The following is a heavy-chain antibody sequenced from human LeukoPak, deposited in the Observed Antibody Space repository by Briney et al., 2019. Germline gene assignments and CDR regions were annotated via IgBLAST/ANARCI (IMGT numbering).Heavy chain of an antibody. CDR2: ITSSSITI. CDR3: ARGSPYGDYSFDY. J-gene: IGHJ4*02. D-gene: IGHD4-17*01. CDR1: GFTFSSYS. Sequence: GGSLRLSCAASGFTFSSYSMNWVRQAPGKGLEWVSYITSSSITIYYADSVKGRFTISRDNAKNSLYLQMNSLRDEDTAVYYCARGSPYGDYSFDYWGQGTLVTVSS. V-gene: IGHV3-48*02.